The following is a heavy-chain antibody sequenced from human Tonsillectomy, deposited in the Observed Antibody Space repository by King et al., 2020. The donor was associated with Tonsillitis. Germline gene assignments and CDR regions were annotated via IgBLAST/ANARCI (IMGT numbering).Heavy chain of an antibody. Sequence: QLVQSGAEVKKPGASVKVSCKASGYTFTGYYMHWVRQAPGQGLEWMGWINPNSGGTNYAQKFQGRVTMTRDTSISTAYMELSRLRSDDTAVYYCARADGSGSSHYYYYGMDVWGQGTTVTVSS. D-gene: IGHD3-10*01. J-gene: IGHJ6*02. CDR3: ARADGSGSSHYYYYGMDV. CDR1: GYTFTGYY. V-gene: IGHV1-2*02. CDR2: INPNSGGT.